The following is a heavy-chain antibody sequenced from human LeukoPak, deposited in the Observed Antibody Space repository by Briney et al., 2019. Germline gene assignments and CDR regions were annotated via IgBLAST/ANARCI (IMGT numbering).Heavy chain of an antibody. V-gene: IGHV3-74*01. CDR2: INSDGSST. D-gene: IGHD3-16*01. Sequence: GGSLRLSCAASGFTFSSYWMHWVRQAPGKGLLWVSRINSDGSSTTYADSVKGRFTVSRDNAKSTLYLQMNSLRAEDTAVYYCARERVGDISIDNWGQGTLVTVSS. CDR3: ARERVGDISIDN. J-gene: IGHJ4*02. CDR1: GFTFSSYW.